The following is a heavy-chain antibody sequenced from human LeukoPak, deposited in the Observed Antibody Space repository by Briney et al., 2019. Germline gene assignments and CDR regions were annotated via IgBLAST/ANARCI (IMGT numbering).Heavy chain of an antibody. J-gene: IGHJ4*02. V-gene: IGHV3-30*01. CDR2: VSHDGNNK. CDR3: AREAFSSRWN. CDR1: GFNFNVYI. Sequence: GGSLRLSCEASGFNFNVYIMYWVRQAPGKGLEWVAVVSHDGNNKSFADSVKGRFTISRDNSKSTVYLQMNNLRREDTGVYYCAREAFSSRWNWGQGTLVTVSS. D-gene: IGHD6-13*01.